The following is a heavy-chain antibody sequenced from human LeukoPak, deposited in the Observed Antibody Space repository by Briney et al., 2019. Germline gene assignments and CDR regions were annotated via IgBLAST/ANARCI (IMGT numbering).Heavy chain of an antibody. CDR2: IGTAGDS. CDR3: ARGPPLIGAAAGLLYFDY. D-gene: IGHD6-13*01. V-gene: IGHV3-13*01. J-gene: IGHJ4*02. CDR1: GFTFSSYD. Sequence: GGCLRLSCAASGFTFSSYDMHWVRHATGKGLEWVSAIGTAGDSYYPGSVKGRFTISRENAKNSLYLQMNSLRAGDTAVYYCARGPPLIGAAAGLLYFDYWGQGTLVTVSS.